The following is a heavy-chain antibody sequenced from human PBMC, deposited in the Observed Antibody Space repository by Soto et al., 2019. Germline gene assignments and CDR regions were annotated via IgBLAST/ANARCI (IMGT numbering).Heavy chain of an antibody. CDR3: ARGPYYNGDYVDAFDI. Sequence: SETLSLTCTVSGGSISSYYWSWIRQPPGKGLEWIGYIYYSGSTNYNPSLKSRVTISVDTSKNQFSLKLSSVTAADTAVYYCARGPYYNGDYVDAFDIWGQGTMVTVSS. CDR1: GGSISSYY. CDR2: IYYSGST. J-gene: IGHJ3*02. V-gene: IGHV4-59*01. D-gene: IGHD4-17*01.